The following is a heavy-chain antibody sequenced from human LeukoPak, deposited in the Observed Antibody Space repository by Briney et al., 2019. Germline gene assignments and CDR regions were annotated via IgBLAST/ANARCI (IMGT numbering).Heavy chain of an antibody. V-gene: IGHV4-39*01. CDR1: GGSISSNSFY. D-gene: IGHD6-13*01. CDR2: IYYSGST. CDR3: ARGIAAAGPYNWFDP. Sequence: SETLSLTCTVSGGSISSNSFYWGWIRQPPGKYLEWIGIIYYSGSTYYNPSLKSRVTISVDTSKNQFSLKLSSVTAADTAVYYCARGIAAAGPYNWFDPWGQGTLVTVSS. J-gene: IGHJ5*02.